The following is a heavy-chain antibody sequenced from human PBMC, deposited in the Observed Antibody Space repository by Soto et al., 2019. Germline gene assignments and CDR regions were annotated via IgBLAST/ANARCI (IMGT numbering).Heavy chain of an antibody. Sequence: ASVKVSCKASGYTFTSYAMHWVRQAPGQRLEWMGWINAGNGNTKYSQKFQGRVTITRDKSASTAYMELSSLRSEDTAVYYCARGTTVTTGYYYYGMDVWGQGTTVTVSS. D-gene: IGHD4-4*01. CDR2: INAGNGNT. J-gene: IGHJ6*02. V-gene: IGHV1-3*01. CDR1: GYTFTSYA. CDR3: ARGTTVTTGYYYYGMDV.